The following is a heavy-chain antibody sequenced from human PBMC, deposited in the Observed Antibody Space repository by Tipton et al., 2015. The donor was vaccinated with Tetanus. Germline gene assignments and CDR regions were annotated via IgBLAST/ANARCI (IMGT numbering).Heavy chain of an antibody. J-gene: IGHJ6*02. CDR2: IYYSGST. V-gene: IGHV4-59*01. CDR3: ARERIEAFYYHGLDV. CDR1: GGSISSYY. Sequence: TLSLTCTVSGGSISSYYWSWIRQPPGKGLEWIGYIYYSGSTNYNPSLQSRVTISVDTSKNQFSLQLAFVTAAGTAIYYCARERIEAFYYHGLDVWGPGTTVTVSS. D-gene: IGHD2-21*01.